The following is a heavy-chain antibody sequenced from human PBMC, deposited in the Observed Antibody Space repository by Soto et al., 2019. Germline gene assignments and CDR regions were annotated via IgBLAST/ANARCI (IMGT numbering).Heavy chain of an antibody. D-gene: IGHD6-19*01. J-gene: IGHJ6*02. V-gene: IGHV3-30*18. CDR2: ISYDGSNK. Sequence: QVQLVESGGGVVQPGRSLSLSCAASGFTFSSYGMHWVRQAPGKGLEWVAVISYDGSNKYYADSVKGRFIISRDNSKNTLYLQMNSLRAEDTAVYYCAKDLTRQWLVVYYGMDVWGQGTTVTVSS. CDR1: GFTFSSYG. CDR3: AKDLTRQWLVVYYGMDV.